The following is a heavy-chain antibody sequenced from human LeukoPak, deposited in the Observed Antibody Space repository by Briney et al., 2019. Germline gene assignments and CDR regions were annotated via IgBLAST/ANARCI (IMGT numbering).Heavy chain of an antibody. Sequence: PSETLSLTCTVSGGSISSYYWSWIRQPAGKGLEWIGRIYTSGSINYNPSLKSRVTMSVDTSKNQFSLKLSSVTAADTAVYYCAXXXXXXXXXYPYRPLFDYWGQGTLVTVSS. J-gene: IGHJ4*02. CDR3: AXXXXXXXXXYPYRPLFDY. CDR1: GGSISSYY. V-gene: IGHV4-4*07. CDR2: IYTSGSI. D-gene: IGHD2-2*02.